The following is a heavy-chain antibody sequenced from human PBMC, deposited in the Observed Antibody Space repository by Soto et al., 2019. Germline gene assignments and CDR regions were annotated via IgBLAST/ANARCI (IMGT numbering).Heavy chain of an antibody. V-gene: IGHV2-70*04. CDR3: ARTALGYCSSTSCFDY. CDR1: GFSLSTSGMR. Sequence: SGPTLVNPTQTLTLTCTFSGFSLSTSGMRVSWIRQPPGKALEWLARIDWDDDKFYSTSLKTRLTISKDTSKNQVVLTMTNMDPVDTATYYCARTALGYCSSTSCFDYWGQGTLVTVSS. D-gene: IGHD2-2*01. CDR2: IDWDDDK. J-gene: IGHJ4*02.